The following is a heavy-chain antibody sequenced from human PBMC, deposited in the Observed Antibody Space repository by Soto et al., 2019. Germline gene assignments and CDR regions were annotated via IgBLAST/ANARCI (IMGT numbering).Heavy chain of an antibody. J-gene: IGHJ4*02. CDR2: IKSKTDGGTT. CDR3: TTTSDDYGEYVRF. Sequence: GGSLRLSCVASGLTVSHNYMAWVRQAPEMGLEWVGRIKSKTDGGTTDYAAPVKGRFTISRDDSKNTLYLQMNSLKTEDTAVYYCTTTSDDYGEYVRFWGQGTLVTVSS. V-gene: IGHV3-15*01. CDR1: GLTVSHNY. D-gene: IGHD4-17*01.